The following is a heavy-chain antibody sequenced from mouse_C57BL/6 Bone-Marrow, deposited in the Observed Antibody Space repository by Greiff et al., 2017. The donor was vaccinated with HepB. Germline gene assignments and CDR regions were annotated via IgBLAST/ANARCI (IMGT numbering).Heavy chain of an antibody. D-gene: IGHD1-1*01. Sequence: QVHVKQSGTELVKPGASVKLSCKASGYTFTSYWMHWVKQRPGQGLEWIGNINPSNGGTNYNEKFKSKATLTVDKSSSTAYMQLSSLTSEDSAVYYCARWIHYYGPFDVWGTGTTVTVSS. CDR3: ARWIHYYGPFDV. CDR2: INPSNGGT. CDR1: GYTFTSYW. V-gene: IGHV1-53*01. J-gene: IGHJ1*03.